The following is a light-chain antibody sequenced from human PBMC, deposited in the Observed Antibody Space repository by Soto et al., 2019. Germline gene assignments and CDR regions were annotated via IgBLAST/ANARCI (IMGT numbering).Light chain of an antibody. Sequence: IQMAQSPSSLSASVGDRVTITCRASQSISSNLNWYQQKPGKAPNLLIYAASNLQSGVPSRFSGSGSGTEVTLTIISLLPDDNATEYCQQFYNYPVTFGGGTKVDIK. J-gene: IGKJ4*01. CDR3: QQFYNYPVT. CDR1: QSISSN. CDR2: AAS. V-gene: IGKV1-39*01.